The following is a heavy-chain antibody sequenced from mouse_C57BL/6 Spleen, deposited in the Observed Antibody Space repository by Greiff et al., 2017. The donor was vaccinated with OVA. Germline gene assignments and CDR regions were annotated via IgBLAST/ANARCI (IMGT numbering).Heavy chain of an antibody. CDR1: GFTFSSYA. V-gene: IGHV5-4*03. D-gene: IGHD1-1*01. J-gene: IGHJ1*03. CDR3: ARGITTVVATPSYWYFDV. CDR2: ISDGGSYT. Sequence: EVKLMESGGGLVKPGGSLKLSCAASGFTFSSYAMSWVRQTPEKRLEWVATISDGGSYTYYPDNVKGRFTISRDNAKNNLYLQMSHLKSEDTAMYYCARGITTVVATPSYWYFDVWGTGTTVTVSS.